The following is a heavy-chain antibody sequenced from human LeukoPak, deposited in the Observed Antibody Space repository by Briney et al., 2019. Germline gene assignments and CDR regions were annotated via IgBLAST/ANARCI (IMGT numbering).Heavy chain of an antibody. CDR2: ISSSGSTI. V-gene: IGHV3-48*03. Sequence: QPSETLSLTCTVSGGSISSSSYYWGWIRQPPGKGLEWVSYISSSGSTIYYADSVKGRFTISRDNAKNSLYLQMNSLRAEDTAVYYCARVGWYGYFDYWGQGTLVTVSS. D-gene: IGHD6-19*01. J-gene: IGHJ4*02. CDR3: ARVGWYGYFDY. CDR1: GGSISSSSYY.